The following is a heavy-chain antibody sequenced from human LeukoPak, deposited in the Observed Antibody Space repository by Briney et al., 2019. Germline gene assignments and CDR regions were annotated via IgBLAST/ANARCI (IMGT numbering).Heavy chain of an antibody. CDR1: GFTFRSYG. CDR2: IWYEGSNK. D-gene: IGHD6-13*01. J-gene: IGHJ4*02. V-gene: IGHV3-33*01. CDR3: ARGYSSSKSWGSRGPGY. Sequence: PGGSLRLSCAASGFTFRSYGMHWVRQAPGKGLEWVAAIWYEGSNKYYADSVKGRFTISRDNSKNTLNMQMNSLRAEDTAVYYCARGYSSSKSWGSRGPGYWGQGTLVTVSS.